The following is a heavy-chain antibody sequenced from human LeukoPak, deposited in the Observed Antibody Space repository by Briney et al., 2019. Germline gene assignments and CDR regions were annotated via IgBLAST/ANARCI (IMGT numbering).Heavy chain of an antibody. CDR1: GGSISSGSYY. J-gene: IGHJ5*02. CDR2: IYTSGST. Sequence: SETLSLTCTVSGGSISSGSYYWSWIRQPAGKGLEWIGRIYTSGSTNYNPSLKSRVTISVDTSKNQFSLKLSSVTAADTAVYYCARDRVVVVPAVTKSGRFDPWGQGTLVTVSS. V-gene: IGHV4-61*02. D-gene: IGHD2-2*01. CDR3: ARDRVVVVPAVTKSGRFDP.